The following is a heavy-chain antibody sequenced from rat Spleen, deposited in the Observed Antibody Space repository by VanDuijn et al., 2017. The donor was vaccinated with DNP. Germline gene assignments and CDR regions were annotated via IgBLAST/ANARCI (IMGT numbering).Heavy chain of an antibody. CDR3: AREVYYGWDY. V-gene: IGHV3-1*01. D-gene: IGHD1-6*01. Sequence: EVQLQESGPGLVKPSQSLSLTCSVTGYSITGNYWGWIRKFPGKKMEWIGHINYSGSTTYNPFLESRISITRDTSKNQFFLQVNSVTTEDTATYYCAREVYYGWDYWGQGVLVTVSS. J-gene: IGHJ2*01. CDR2: INYSGST. CDR1: GYSITGNY.